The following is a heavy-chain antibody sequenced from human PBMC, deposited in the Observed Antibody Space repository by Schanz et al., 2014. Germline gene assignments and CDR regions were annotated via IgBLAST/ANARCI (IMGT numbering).Heavy chain of an antibody. CDR2: IGNGGVTI. V-gene: IGHV3-11*01. J-gene: IGHJ2*01. CDR1: GFPFSDYF. Sequence: QVQLVDSGGGLVKPGGSLRLSCKASGFPFSDYFMAWIRQPPGRGLEWVSYIGNGGVTIYYADSVKGRFTISRDNTKNSLFLQLNSLRADDTAVYYCARNRGSGGQNWYFDLWGRGTLVTVSS. CDR3: ARNRGSGGQNWYFDL. D-gene: IGHD1-26*01.